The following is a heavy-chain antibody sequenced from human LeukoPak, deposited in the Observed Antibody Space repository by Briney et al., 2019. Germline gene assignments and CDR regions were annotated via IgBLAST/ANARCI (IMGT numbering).Heavy chain of an antibody. Sequence: SETLSLTCTVSGGSISSYYWSWIRQPPGKGLEWIGYIYYGGSTNYNPSLKSRVTISVDTSKNQFSLKLSSVTAADTAVYYCARHSVVGATIFDYWGQGTLVTVSS. J-gene: IGHJ4*02. CDR2: IYYGGST. V-gene: IGHV4-59*08. CDR3: ARHSVVGATIFDY. D-gene: IGHD1-26*01. CDR1: GGSISSYY.